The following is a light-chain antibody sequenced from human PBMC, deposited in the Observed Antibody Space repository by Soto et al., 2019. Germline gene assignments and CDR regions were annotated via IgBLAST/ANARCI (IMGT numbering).Light chain of an antibody. CDR1: QSVSSY. J-gene: IGKJ2*01. CDR3: QQRSNWPPYT. CDR2: DAS. Sequence: EIVLTQSPATLSLSPGERATLSCRASQSVSSYLAWYQQKPGQAPRLLLYDASNRATGIPARFSGSGSGTDFTLTSSSLEPEDVAVYYWQQRSNWPPYTFGQGTKLEIK. V-gene: IGKV3-11*01.